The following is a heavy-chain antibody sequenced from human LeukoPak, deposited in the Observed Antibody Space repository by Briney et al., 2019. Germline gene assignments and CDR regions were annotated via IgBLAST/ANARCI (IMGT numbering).Heavy chain of an antibody. V-gene: IGHV3-21*01. J-gene: IGHJ6*04. Sequence: GGSLRPSCAASGFTFSSYSMNWVRQAPGKGLEWVSSISSSSSYIYYADSVKGRFTISRDNAKNSLYLQMNSLRAEDTAVYYCARSGIGQQTDVWGKGTTVTVSS. CDR1: GFTFSSYS. CDR3: ARSGIGQQTDV. D-gene: IGHD6-13*01. CDR2: ISSSSSYI.